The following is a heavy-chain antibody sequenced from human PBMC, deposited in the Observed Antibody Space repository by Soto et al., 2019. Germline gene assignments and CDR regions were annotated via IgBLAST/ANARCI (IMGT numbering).Heavy chain of an antibody. CDR1: GGSMNGYY. CDR2: IFYSGSS. V-gene: IGHV4-59*01. D-gene: IGHD6-19*01. J-gene: IGHJ3*02. CDR3: FDI. Sequence: PSETLSLTCTVSGGSMNGYYWSWIRQPPGKGLEWIGYIFYSGSSNYNPSLKSTLYLQLGSLRTEDMAVYYCAKGKQWPQEGTFDIWGQGTMVTVSS.